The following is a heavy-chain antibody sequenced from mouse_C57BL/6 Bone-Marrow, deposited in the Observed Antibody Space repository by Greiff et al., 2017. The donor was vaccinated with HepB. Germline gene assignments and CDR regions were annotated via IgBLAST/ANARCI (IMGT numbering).Heavy chain of an antibody. J-gene: IGHJ3*01. Sequence: VQLQQSGAELVRPGASVKLSCTASGFNIKDDYMHWVKQRPEQGLEWIGWIDPENGDTEYASKFQGKATITADTSSNTAYLQLSSLTSEDTAVYYCTTGLRRRTWFAYWGQGTRVTVSA. V-gene: IGHV14-4*01. CDR2: IDPENGDT. CDR3: TTGLRRRTWFAY. D-gene: IGHD2-2*01. CDR1: GFNIKDDY.